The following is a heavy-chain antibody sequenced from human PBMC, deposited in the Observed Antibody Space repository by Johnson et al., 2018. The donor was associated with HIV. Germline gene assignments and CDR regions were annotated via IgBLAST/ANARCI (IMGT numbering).Heavy chain of an antibody. D-gene: IGHD6-19*01. J-gene: IGHJ3*02. V-gene: IGHV3-74*02. Sequence: VQLVESGGGFVQPGGSQRLSCAVSGFTFNTYWMHWVRQAPGKGLVWVARINSDGGSTSYVDSVKGRFTISRDNARNTLYLQMNGLRIESTAIYYCARRMKAVAHHDAFDIWGQGTMVTVSS. CDR3: ARRMKAVAHHDAFDI. CDR2: INSDGGST. CDR1: GFTFNTYW.